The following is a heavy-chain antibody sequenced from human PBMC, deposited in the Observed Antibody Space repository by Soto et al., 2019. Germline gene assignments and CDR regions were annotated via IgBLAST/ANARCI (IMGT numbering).Heavy chain of an antibody. CDR3: ARGGRFLEWFYGMDV. Sequence: QVQLVESGGGVVQPGRSLRLSCAASGFTFSNYGMHWVRQAPGKGLEWVAVIWYDGSNKYYADSVKGRFTISRDNSKNTLYLQMNSLRAEDTAVYYCARGGRFLEWFYGMDVWGQGTTVTVSS. V-gene: IGHV3-33*01. J-gene: IGHJ6*02. CDR1: GFTFSNYG. D-gene: IGHD3-3*01. CDR2: IWYDGSNK.